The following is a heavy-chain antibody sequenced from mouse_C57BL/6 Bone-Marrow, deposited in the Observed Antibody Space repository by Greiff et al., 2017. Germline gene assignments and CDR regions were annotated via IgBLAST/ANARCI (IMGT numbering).Heavy chain of an antibody. CDR3: ARRVTYYSNYGFYYSMDY. V-gene: IGHV1-54*01. CDR2: IIPGSGGT. J-gene: IGHJ4*01. Sequence: QVQLQQSGAELVRPGTSVKVSCKASGYAFTNYLIEWVKQRPGQGLEWIGVIIPGSGGTNYNEKFKGKATLTADKSSSTAYMQRSSLTSEYSAVYFCARRVTYYSNYGFYYSMDYWGQGTSVTVSS. CDR1: GYAFTNYL. D-gene: IGHD2-5*01.